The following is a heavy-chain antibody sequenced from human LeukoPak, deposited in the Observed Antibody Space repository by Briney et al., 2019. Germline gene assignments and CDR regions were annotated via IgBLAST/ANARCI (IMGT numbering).Heavy chain of an antibody. Sequence: SGTLSLTCAVSGGSISSSNWWSWVRQPPGKGLEWIGEIYHGGTTNYNPSLKSRVTISVDKSKNQFSLKLSSVTAADTAVYYCARDKRGITMVRGVIDNYYYYGMDVWGQGTTVTVSS. CDR1: GGSISSSNW. CDR2: IYHGGTT. CDR3: ARDKRGITMVRGVIDNYYYYGMDV. J-gene: IGHJ6*02. V-gene: IGHV4-4*02. D-gene: IGHD3-10*01.